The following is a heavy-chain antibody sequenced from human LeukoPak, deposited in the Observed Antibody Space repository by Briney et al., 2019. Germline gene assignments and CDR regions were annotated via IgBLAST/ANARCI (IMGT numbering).Heavy chain of an antibody. J-gene: IGHJ5*02. V-gene: IGHV1-46*01. CDR3: ARARGVVVPAAPNGIRFDP. CDR1: GYTFTSYY. Sequence: ASVTVSCKASGYTFTSYYMHWGRQARGQGLEGMGVINASGGSTSYAQKFKGRVTMNRDISRSTVYMEVSSVRDEDTAVYYCARARGVVVPAAPNGIRFDPLGQGTLVTVSS. CDR2: INASGGST. D-gene: IGHD2-2*01.